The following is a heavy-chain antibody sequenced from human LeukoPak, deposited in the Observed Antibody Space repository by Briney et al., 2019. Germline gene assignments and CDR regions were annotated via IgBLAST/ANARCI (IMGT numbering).Heavy chain of an antibody. V-gene: IGHV3-48*01. D-gene: IGHD3-10*01. CDR1: GFTFSSYS. J-gene: IGHJ4*02. CDR2: IDTSSATI. CDR3: ARGAPFGELGC. Sequence: GGSLRLSCAASGFTFSSYSMNWVRQAPGKGLEWISYIDTSSATIYYADSVKGRFTISRDNAKNSLYLQMNSLRAEDTAVYYCARGAPFGELGCWGQGTLVTVSS.